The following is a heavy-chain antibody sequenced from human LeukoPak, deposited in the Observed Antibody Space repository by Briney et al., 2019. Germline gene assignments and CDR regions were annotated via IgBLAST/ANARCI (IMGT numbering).Heavy chain of an antibody. D-gene: IGHD5-12*01. V-gene: IGHV3-23*01. CDR1: GFTLRSYD. CDR3: AKEYSGFDFDY. Sequence: GGSLTLSCAASGFTLRSYDMSWVRQAPGKGLEWVAATSGSGGNTYHADSVKGRFTISRDNSKNTLYLQMNSLRAEDTAVYYCAKEYSGFDFDYWGQGTLVTVS. J-gene: IGHJ4*02. CDR2: TSGSGGNT.